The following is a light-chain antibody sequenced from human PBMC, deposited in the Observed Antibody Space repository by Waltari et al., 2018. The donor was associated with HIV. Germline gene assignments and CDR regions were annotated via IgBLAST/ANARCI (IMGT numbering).Light chain of an antibody. CDR1: QGFTHY. CDR3: QHYKSYPIT. J-gene: IGKJ5*01. CDR2: ASS. V-gene: IGKV1-16*01. Sequence: DIQMTKSPSSPHASVEDRVTFNCRARQGFTHYLVWFQQKPVKAPKSLIYASSSLPSGVPSRVSGSGSGTYFTLTISSLHPEDFASYYCQHYKSYPITFGQGTRLEIK.